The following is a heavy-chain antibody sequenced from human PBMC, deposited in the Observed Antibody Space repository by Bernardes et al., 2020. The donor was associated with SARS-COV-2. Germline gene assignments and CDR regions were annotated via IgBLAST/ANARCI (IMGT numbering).Heavy chain of an antibody. J-gene: IGHJ4*02. D-gene: IGHD6-25*01. Sequence: SETLSLTCAVYGGSFSGYYWSWIRQPPGQGLEWIGEVSHSGSTNYNPSHKSRVTISGDTSKNQFPLKLNSVTAADTAGYYWARICRSVAYRSSGDTEGYWGQGTRVTVSS. CDR2: VSHSGST. CDR3: ARICRSVAYRSSGDTEGY. CDR1: GGSFSGYY. V-gene: IGHV4-34*01.